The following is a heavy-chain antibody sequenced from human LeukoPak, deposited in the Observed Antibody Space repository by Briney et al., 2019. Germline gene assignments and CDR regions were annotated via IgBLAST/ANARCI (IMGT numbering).Heavy chain of an antibody. CDR1: GGSICSYY. CDR3: ARGTDYCSGGSCYSEVFDY. J-gene: IGHJ4*02. Sequence: PSETLSLTCTVSGGSICSYYWSWIRQPAGKGLEWIGRIYTSGSTNYNPSLKSRVTMSVDTSKNQFSLKLSSVTAADTAVYYCARGTDYCSGGSCYSEVFDYWGQGTLVTVSS. D-gene: IGHD2-15*01. CDR2: IYTSGST. V-gene: IGHV4-4*07.